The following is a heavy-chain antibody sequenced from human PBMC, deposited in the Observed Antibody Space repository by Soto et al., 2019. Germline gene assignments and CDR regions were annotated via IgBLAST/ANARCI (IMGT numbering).Heavy chain of an antibody. CDR3: VRDDVGVGIDY. Sequence: EVQLVESGGGLVQPGGSLRLSCAASGFTFSSYWMHWVRQVPGKGLVWVSHIDSDGNSTTYADSVKGRFTISRDNAKNTVYLQRNSLRADDTAVYYCVRDDVGVGIDYWGLGTLVPVSS. CDR2: IDSDGNST. J-gene: IGHJ4*02. D-gene: IGHD1-26*01. V-gene: IGHV3-74*03. CDR1: GFTFSSYW.